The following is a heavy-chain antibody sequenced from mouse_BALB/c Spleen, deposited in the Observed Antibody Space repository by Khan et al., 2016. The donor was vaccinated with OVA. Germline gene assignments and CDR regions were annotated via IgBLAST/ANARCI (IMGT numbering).Heavy chain of an antibody. Sequence: EVQRVESGGDLVKPGGSLKLSCAASGFTFSTYGMSWVRQTPDKRLEWVAAISSGGSYTYYPDSVKGRFTISRDNAKNTLYLQMSSLMSEDTAMYYCTRLAYYYNSEGFAYWGQGTLVTGSA. CDR1: GFTFSTYG. J-gene: IGHJ3*01. V-gene: IGHV5-6*01. CDR3: TRLAYYYNSEGFAY. D-gene: IGHD1-1*01. CDR2: ISSGGSYT.